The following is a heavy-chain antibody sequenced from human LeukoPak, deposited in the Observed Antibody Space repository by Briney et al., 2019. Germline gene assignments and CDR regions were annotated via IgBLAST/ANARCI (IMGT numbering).Heavy chain of an antibody. V-gene: IGHV4-59*11. CDR2: IHYSGST. J-gene: IGHJ4*02. D-gene: IGHD6-19*01. Sequence: SETLSLNCTVSGGSISSHFWSWIRQPPGKRLEWIGYIHYSGSTDYNPSLKSRVTISIDTSKNQFSLKLSSVTAADTAVYYCAREVAGTAYFDYWGQGTLVTASS. CDR3: AREVAGTAYFDY. CDR1: GGSISSHF.